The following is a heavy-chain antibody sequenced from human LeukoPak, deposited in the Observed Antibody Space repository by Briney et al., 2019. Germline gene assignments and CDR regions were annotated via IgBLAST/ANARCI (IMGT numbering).Heavy chain of an antibody. D-gene: IGHD3-3*01. Sequence: PSETLSLTCAVSDDSISSGNWWSWVRQAPGKGLEWVANIKQDGSEKYYVDSVKGRFTISRDNAKNSLYLQMNSLRAEDTAVYYCARDEPMETYYDFWSGYSQSDHFDYWGQGTLVTVSS. J-gene: IGHJ4*02. V-gene: IGHV3-7*01. CDR1: DDSISSGNW. CDR2: IKQDGSEK. CDR3: ARDEPMETYYDFWSGYSQSDHFDY.